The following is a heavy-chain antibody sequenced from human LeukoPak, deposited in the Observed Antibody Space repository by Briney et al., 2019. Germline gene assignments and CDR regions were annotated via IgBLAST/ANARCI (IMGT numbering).Heavy chain of an antibody. Sequence: PSETLSLTCTVSGGSISSGGYYWSWIRQHPGKGLEWIGYIYYSGSTYYNPSLKSRVTISVDTSKNRFSLKLSSVTAADTAVYYCARDRPMVRGVNNYYYYGMDVWGQGTTVTVSS. CDR2: IYYSGST. J-gene: IGHJ6*02. D-gene: IGHD3-10*01. CDR3: ARDRPMVRGVNNYYYYGMDV. V-gene: IGHV4-31*03. CDR1: GGSISSGGYY.